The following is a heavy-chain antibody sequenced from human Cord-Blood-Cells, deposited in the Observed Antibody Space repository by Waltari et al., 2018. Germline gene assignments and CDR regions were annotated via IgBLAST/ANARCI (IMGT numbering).Heavy chain of an antibody. V-gene: IGHV4-59*08. D-gene: IGHD6-13*01. J-gene: IGHJ4*02. CDR3: ARHEQQLDY. Sequence: QVQLQESGPGLVKPSETLSLTCTVSGGSISSYYWSWIRQPPGKGLEWIGYIYYSGSTNSDPSLRGRVTVAVDTARNQFALKLSSVTAADTAVYYCARHEQQLDYWGQGTLVTVSS. CDR1: GGSISSYY. CDR2: IYYSGST.